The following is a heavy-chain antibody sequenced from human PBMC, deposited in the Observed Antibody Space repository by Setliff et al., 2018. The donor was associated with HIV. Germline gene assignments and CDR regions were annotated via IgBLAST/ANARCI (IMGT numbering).Heavy chain of an antibody. Sequence: ASVKVSCKASGYTFTSYAMHWVRQAPGQRLEWMGWINAGNGNTKYSQEFQGRVTITRDTSASTAYMGLSSLRSEDMAVYYCARGPLFGNQYYPYHYMDVWGKGTTVTVSS. J-gene: IGHJ6*03. V-gene: IGHV1-3*03. CDR2: INAGNGNT. CDR3: ARGPLFGNQYYPYHYMDV. D-gene: IGHD3-3*01. CDR1: GYTFTSYA.